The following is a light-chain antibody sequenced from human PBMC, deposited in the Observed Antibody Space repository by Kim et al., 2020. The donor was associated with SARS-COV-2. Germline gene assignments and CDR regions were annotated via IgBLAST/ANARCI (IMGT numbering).Light chain of an antibody. CDR2: DVS. CDR1: SSDVGNYNY. V-gene: IGLV2-14*03. CDR3: SSYTSSTTPNWV. Sequence: QSALTQPASVSGSPGQSITISCTGTSSDVGNYNYVSWYQQHPGKAPKLMIYDVSQRPSGVSNRFSGSKSGNTASLTISGLQAEDEADYYCSSYTSSTTPNWVFGGGTKLTVL. J-gene: IGLJ3*02.